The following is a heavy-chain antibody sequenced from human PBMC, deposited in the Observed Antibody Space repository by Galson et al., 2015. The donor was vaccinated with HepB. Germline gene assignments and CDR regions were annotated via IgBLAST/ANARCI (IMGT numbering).Heavy chain of an antibody. J-gene: IGHJ3*02. CDR1: GFSLGTSGVG. D-gene: IGHD1-7*01. CDR3: AHRRKRGWNYGVGNAFDI. V-gene: IGHV2-5*02. Sequence: PALVKPTQTLTLTCTFSGFSLGTSGVGVGWIRQPPGKALEWLALIYWDDDKRYSPSLKSRLTITEDTSKNQVVLTMTNMDPVDTATYYCAHRRKRGWNYGVGNAFDIWGQGTMVTVSS. CDR2: IYWDDDK.